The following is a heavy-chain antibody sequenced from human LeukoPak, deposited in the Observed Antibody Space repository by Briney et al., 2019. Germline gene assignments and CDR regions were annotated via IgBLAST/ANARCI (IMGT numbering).Heavy chain of an antibody. CDR3: ATCFRGYSYGDNYFDY. V-gene: IGHV3-23*01. J-gene: IGHJ4*02. Sequence: PGGSLRLSCAASGFTFSSYAMSWVRQAPGKGLEWVSAISGSGGSTYYADSVKGRFTISRDNSKNTLYLQMNSLRAEDTAVYYCATCFRGYSYGDNYFDYWGQGTLVTVSS. CDR1: GFTFSSYA. CDR2: ISGSGGST. D-gene: IGHD5-18*01.